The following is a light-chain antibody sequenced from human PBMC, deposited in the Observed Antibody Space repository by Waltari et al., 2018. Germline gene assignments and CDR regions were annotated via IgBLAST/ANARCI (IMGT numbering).Light chain of an antibody. V-gene: IGLV1-44*01. CDR1: SSNIRTNT. CDR3: ATWDDSLTGPV. J-gene: IGLJ3*02. Sequence: QSVLTQPPSASGTPGQRVIISCSGGSSNIRTNTVTWYQQLPGTAPQLLIYTSNQRPSGGPDRCSGTKAGTSASLAISGLESEDEADYYCATWDDSLTGPVFGGGTKLTVL. CDR2: TSN.